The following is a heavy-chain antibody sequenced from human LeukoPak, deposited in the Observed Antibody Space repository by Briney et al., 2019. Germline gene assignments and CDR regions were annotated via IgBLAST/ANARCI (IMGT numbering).Heavy chain of an antibody. J-gene: IGHJ4*02. CDR2: IYTSGST. V-gene: IGHV4-4*07. CDR1: GGSISSYY. CDR3: ARGPPYCSGGSCFDY. Sequence: SETLSLTCTVSGGSISSYYWSWIRQPAGKGLEWIGRIYTSGSTNYNPSLKSRVTMSVDTSKNQFSLKLSSVTAADTAVYYCARGPPYCSGGSCFDYWGQGTLVIVSS. D-gene: IGHD2-15*01.